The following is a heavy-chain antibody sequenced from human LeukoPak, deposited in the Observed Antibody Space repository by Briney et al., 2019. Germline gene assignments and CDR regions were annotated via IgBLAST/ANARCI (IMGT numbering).Heavy chain of an antibody. CDR1: GGSISSYY. J-gene: IGHJ6*02. CDR2: IYYSGTT. V-gene: IGHV4-59*12. Sequence: PSETLSLTCTVSGGSISSYYWSWIRQPPGKGLEWIGYIYYSGTTNYNPSLKSRVTISVDTSKNQFSLKLSSVTAADTAVYYCVRELGIAAAGSFYYYGMDVWGQGTMVTVSS. CDR3: VRELGIAAAGSFYYYGMDV. D-gene: IGHD6-13*01.